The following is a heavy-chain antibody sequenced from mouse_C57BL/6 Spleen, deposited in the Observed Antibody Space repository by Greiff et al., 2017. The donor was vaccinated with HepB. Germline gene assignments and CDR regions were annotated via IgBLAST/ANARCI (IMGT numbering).Heavy chain of an antibody. V-gene: IGHV1-7*01. Sequence: VQLQQSGAELAKPGASVKLSCKASGYTFTSYWMHWVKQRPGKGLEWIGYINPSSGYTKYNQKFKDKATLTADKYSSTAYMQLSSLTYEDSAVYYCARGSVTVAYKDWYFDVWGTGTTVTVSS. D-gene: IGHD1-1*01. J-gene: IGHJ1*03. CDR1: GYTFTSYW. CDR3: ARGSVTVAYKDWYFDV. CDR2: INPSSGYT.